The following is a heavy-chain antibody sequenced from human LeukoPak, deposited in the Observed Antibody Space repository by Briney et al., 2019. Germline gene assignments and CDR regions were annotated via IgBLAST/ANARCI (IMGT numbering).Heavy chain of an antibody. V-gene: IGHV4-34*01. Sequence: SETLSLTCAVYGGSFSDYYWTWIRQTPGKGLEWIGEMSPSGSSNYNPSLKSRVSISVDTSKNQFSLKLRSVTAADTAVYYCARGRQDVNMILVVMAGVSYYLDVWSKGTTVTVS. CDR3: ARGRQDVNMILVVMAGVSYYLDV. D-gene: IGHD3-22*01. CDR1: GGSFSDYY. J-gene: IGHJ6*03. CDR2: MSPSGSS.